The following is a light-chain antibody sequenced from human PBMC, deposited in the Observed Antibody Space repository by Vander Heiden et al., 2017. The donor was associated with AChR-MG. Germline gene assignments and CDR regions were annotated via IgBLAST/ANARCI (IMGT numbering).Light chain of an antibody. J-gene: IGLJ2*01. CDR3: SSYTSSIFVV. CDR2: EVS. CDR1: SSDVGGYNY. V-gene: IGLV2-14*01. Sequence: QSALTQPASVSGSPGQSITISCTGTSSDVGGYNYVSWYQQHPGKAPKLMIHEVSNRPSGVSNRFSGSKSGNTASLTISGLQAEDEADYYCSSYTSSIFVVFGGGTKLTVL.